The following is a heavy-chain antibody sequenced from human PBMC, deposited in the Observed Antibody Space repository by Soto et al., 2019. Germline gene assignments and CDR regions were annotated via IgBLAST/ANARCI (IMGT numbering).Heavy chain of an antibody. D-gene: IGHD2-15*01. CDR1: GFPCSSDW. CDR3: ARDLVATSAKGA. V-gene: IGHV3-7*01. Sequence: GGSLRLSCAASGFPCSSDWMSWVRQAPGQGLECVTNIKQDGSDKYYVDSVKGRFTISRDNAKNSLYLQMTSLRAEDTAVHSSARDLVATSAKGAWGQGSLFTVS. J-gene: IGHJ4*02. CDR2: IKQDGSDK.